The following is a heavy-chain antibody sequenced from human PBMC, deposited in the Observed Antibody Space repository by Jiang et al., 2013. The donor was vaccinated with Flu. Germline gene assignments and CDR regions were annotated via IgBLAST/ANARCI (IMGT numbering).Heavy chain of an antibody. Sequence: SGAEVKKPGASVKVSCKASGYTFTSYGISWVRQAPGQGLEWMGWISAYNGNTNYAQKPQGRVTMTTDTSTSTAYMELRSLGSDDTAVYYCARVEGTAMVWGIDYWGQGTLVTVSS. CDR3: ARVEGTAMVWGIDY. CDR1: GYTFTSYG. J-gene: IGHJ4*02. D-gene: IGHD5-18*01. V-gene: IGHV1-18*01. CDR2: ISAYNGNT.